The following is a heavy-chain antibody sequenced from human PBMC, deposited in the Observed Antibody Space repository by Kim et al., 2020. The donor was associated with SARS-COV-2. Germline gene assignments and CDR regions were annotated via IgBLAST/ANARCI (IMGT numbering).Heavy chain of an antibody. CDR1: GFTFSDYY. J-gene: IGHJ6*02. CDR3: ARESLIYGAAGKVKFYGMDV. Sequence: GGSLRLSCAASGFTFSDYYMSWIRQAPGKGLEWVSYISSSSSYTNYADSVKGRFTISRDNAKNSLYLQMNSLRAEDTAVYYCARESLIYGAAGKVKFYGMDVWGQGTTVTVSS. CDR2: ISSSSSYT. V-gene: IGHV3-11*06. D-gene: IGHD6-13*01.